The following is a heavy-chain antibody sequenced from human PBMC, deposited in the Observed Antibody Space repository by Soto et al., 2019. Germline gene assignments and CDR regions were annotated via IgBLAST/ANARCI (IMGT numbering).Heavy chain of an antibody. CDR3: AHRTRAPWFGELFDY. V-gene: IGHV2-5*01. CDR2: IYWNDDK. CDR1: GFSLSTSGVG. J-gene: IGHJ4*02. Sequence: QITLKESGPTLVKPTQTLTLTCTFSGFSLSTSGVGVGWIRQPPGKALEWLALIYWNDDKRYSPSLKSRLTITKDTSKNQLVLTMTNMDPVDTVTYYCAHRTRAPWFGELFDYWGQGTLVTVSS. D-gene: IGHD3-10*01.